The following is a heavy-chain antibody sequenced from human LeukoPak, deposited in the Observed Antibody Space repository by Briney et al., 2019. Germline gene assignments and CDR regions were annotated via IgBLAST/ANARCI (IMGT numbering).Heavy chain of an antibody. J-gene: IGHJ4*02. V-gene: IGHV4-4*02. CDR3: ARAITRPHYDILTGLDY. CDR2: IYHSGST. Sequence: SETLSLTCAVSGGSISSSNWRSWVRQPPGKGLAWIGEIYHSGSTNYNPSLKSRVTISVDKSKNQFSLKLSSVTAADTAVYYCARAITRPHYDILTGLDYWGQGTLVTVSS. CDR1: GGSISSSNW. D-gene: IGHD3-9*01.